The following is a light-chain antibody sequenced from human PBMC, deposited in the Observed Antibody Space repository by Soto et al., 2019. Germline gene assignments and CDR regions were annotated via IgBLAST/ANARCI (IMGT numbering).Light chain of an antibody. CDR1: QSVSSSF. CDR2: AAS. Sequence: EIVLTQSPGILSLSPGERVTLSCRASQSVSSSFLAWYQQKPGQAPRLLFYAASTRATGGTDRFSRSGSETDFSLTLSRRKPEDFANYYCQQYDASPITFGQGNRLEIK. V-gene: IGKV3-20*01. CDR3: QQYDASPIT. J-gene: IGKJ5*01.